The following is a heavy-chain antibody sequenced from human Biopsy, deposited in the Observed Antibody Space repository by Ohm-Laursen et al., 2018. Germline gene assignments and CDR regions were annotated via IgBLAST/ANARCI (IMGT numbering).Heavy chain of an antibody. V-gene: IGHV4-34*01. D-gene: IGHD6-13*01. CDR1: GGSFNGYF. Sequence: TLSLTCAVYGGSFNGYFWSWIRQPPGKGLEWIGDITQSGSNNYSPSLKSRVTISVDTDKKQFSLSLRSVTAADTAVYYCARVPLPGIGAAYQGRFLYGMDVWGQGTTVSVSS. CDR2: ITQSGSN. J-gene: IGHJ6*02. CDR3: ARVPLPGIGAAYQGRFLYGMDV.